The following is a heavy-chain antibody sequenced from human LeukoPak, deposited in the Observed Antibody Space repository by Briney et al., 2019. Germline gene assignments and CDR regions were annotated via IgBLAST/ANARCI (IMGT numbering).Heavy chain of an antibody. CDR1: GFTFSSYS. D-gene: IGHD5-12*01. CDR2: ISSSSSYI. V-gene: IGHV3-21*01. J-gene: IGHJ4*02. Sequence: GGSLRLSCAASGFTFSSYSMNWVRQAPGKGLEWVSSISSSSSYIYYADSVKGRFTISRDNAKNSLYLQMNSLRAVDTAVYYCAREGIYSGYDPYYFDYWGQGTLVTVSS. CDR3: AREGIYSGYDPYYFDY.